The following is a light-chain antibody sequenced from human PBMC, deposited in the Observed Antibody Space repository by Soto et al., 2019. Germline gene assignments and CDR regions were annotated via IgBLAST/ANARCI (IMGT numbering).Light chain of an antibody. V-gene: IGKV3D-15*01. CDR3: QQYNNCPLT. CDR2: DVS. Sequence: EIVMTQSPATLSVSPGERATLSCWASQSVSSNLAWYQQKPGQAPRLLLYDVSTRATGIPTRFSSSGSGTELTLTISSQQSEDFAAYYCQQYNNCPLTFGGGTKVEIK. J-gene: IGKJ4*01. CDR1: QSVSSN.